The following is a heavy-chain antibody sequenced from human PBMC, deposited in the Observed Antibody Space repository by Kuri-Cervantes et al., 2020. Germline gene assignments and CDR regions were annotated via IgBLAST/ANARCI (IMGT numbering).Heavy chain of an antibody. D-gene: IGHD1-1*01. Sequence: GRSLRLSCKGSGYSFTSYWIGWVRQMPGKGLEWMGIIYPGDSDTRYSPSFQGQATISDDKSISTAYLQWSSLKASDTAMYYCAKLGGTTGTNFDYWGQGTLVTVSS. J-gene: IGHJ4*02. V-gene: IGHV5-51*01. CDR2: IYPGDSDT. CDR1: GYSFTSYW. CDR3: AKLGGTTGTNFDY.